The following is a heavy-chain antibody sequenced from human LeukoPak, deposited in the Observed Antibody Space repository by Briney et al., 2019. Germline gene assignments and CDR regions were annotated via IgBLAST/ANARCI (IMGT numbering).Heavy chain of an antibody. D-gene: IGHD3-10*01. CDR2: ISYDGSNK. CDR3: AKVTGGSGSRHFDY. J-gene: IGHJ4*02. Sequence: GGSLRLSCAASGFTFSSYGMHWVRQAPGKGLEWVAVISYDGSNKYYADSVKGRFTISRDNSKNTLYLQMNSLRAEDTAVYYCAKVTGGSGSRHFDYWGQGTLVTVSS. CDR1: GFTFSSYG. V-gene: IGHV3-30*19.